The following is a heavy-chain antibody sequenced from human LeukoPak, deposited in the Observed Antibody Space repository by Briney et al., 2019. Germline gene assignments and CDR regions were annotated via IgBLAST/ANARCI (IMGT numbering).Heavy chain of an antibody. V-gene: IGHV4-34*01. D-gene: IGHD4-17*01. J-gene: IGHJ5*02. Sequence: SETLSLTCAVYDGSFSGYYCSWIRQPPGKGLEWIGEINHSGSTNYNPSLKSRVTISVDTSKNQFSLKLSSVTAADTAVYYCARQFLSYGDYEVNWFDPWGQGTLVTVSS. CDR1: DGSFSGYY. CDR2: INHSGST. CDR3: ARQFLSYGDYEVNWFDP.